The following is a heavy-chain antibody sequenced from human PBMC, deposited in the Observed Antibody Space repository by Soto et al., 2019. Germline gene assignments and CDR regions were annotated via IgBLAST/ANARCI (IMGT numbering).Heavy chain of an antibody. CDR3: ARGQDYYDSFYYVY. J-gene: IGHJ4*02. CDR2: MNPTSGNT. V-gene: IGHV1-8*01. D-gene: IGHD3-22*01. CDR1: GYTFTSYD. Sequence: ASVKVSCKASGYTFTSYDINRVRQAAGQGLEWMGWMNPTSGNTGYAQKFQGRVTMTRNTSISTAYMELSSLRSEDTAVYYCARGQDYYDSFYYVYWGQGTLVTVSS.